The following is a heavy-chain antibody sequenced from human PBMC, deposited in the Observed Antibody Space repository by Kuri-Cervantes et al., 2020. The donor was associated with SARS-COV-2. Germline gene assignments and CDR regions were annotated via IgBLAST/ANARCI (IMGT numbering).Heavy chain of an antibody. Sequence: SETLSLTCTVSGGSISSYYWSWIRQPAGKGLEWIGRIYTSGSTNYNPSLKSRVTMSVDTSKNQFSLKLSSVTAADTAVYYCARVSDSSGHYPRYFDYWGQGTLVTVSS. J-gene: IGHJ4*02. CDR1: GGSISSYY. D-gene: IGHD3-22*01. CDR3: ARVSDSSGHYPRYFDY. CDR2: IYTSGST. V-gene: IGHV4-4*07.